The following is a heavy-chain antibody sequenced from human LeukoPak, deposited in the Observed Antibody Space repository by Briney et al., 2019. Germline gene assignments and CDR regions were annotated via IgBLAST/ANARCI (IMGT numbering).Heavy chain of an antibody. J-gene: IGHJ5*02. V-gene: IGHV3-11*01. D-gene: IGHD2-2*01. CDR2: ISSSGSTI. CDR3: ARVNQDIVVVPAAMCWFDP. Sequence: PGGSLRLSCAASGFTFSDYYMSWIRRAPGKGLEWVSYISSSGSTIYYADSVKGRFTISRDNAKNSLYLKMNSLRAEDTAVYYCARVNQDIVVVPAAMCWFDPWGQGTLVTVSS. CDR1: GFTFSDYY.